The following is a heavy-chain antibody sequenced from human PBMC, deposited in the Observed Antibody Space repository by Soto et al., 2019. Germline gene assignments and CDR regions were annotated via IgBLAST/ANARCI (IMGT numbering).Heavy chain of an antibody. J-gene: IGHJ4*02. D-gene: IGHD6-19*01. CDR3: ARMGKQWLKTPLYFDY. CDR1: GVYISNYY. V-gene: IGHV4-59*01. CDR2: IYYSGST. Sequence: SETLSLTCTVSGVYISNYYWAWIRQPPGKGLEWIGYIYYSGSTNYNPSLKSRVTISVDTSKNQFSLKLSSVTAADTAVYYWARMGKQWLKTPLYFDYWGQGTLVTVSS.